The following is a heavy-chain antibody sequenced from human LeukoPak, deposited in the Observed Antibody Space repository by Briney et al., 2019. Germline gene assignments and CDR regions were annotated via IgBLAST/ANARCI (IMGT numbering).Heavy chain of an antibody. V-gene: IGHV1-8*01. Sequence: ASVKVSCKASGYTFTSYDINWVRRAQGHGLGWMGWMNPNSGNTGYAQKFQGRVTMTRNTSISTAYMELSSLRSEDTAVYYCATGGGWLQFSDQILRYWGQGTLVTVSS. J-gene: IGHJ4*02. D-gene: IGHD5-24*01. CDR1: GYTFTSYD. CDR2: MNPNSGNT. CDR3: ATGGGWLQFSDQILRY.